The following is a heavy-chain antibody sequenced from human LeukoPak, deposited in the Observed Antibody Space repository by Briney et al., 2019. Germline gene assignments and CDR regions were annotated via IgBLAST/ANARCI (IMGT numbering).Heavy chain of an antibody. V-gene: IGHV3-48*01. CDR2: ISSSSSTI. CDR1: GFTFSSYA. CDR3: AGDSSGYYYYYYYMDV. Sequence: GGSLRLSCAASGFTFSSYAMSWVRQAPGKGLEWVSYISSSSSTIYYADSVKGRFTISRDNAKNSLYLQMNSLRAEDTAVYYCAGDSSGYYYYYYYMDVWGKGTTVTVSS. D-gene: IGHD3-22*01. J-gene: IGHJ6*03.